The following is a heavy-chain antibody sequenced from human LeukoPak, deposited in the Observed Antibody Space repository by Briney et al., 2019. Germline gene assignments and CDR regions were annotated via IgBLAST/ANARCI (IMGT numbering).Heavy chain of an antibody. CDR3: ARGRQQLVLYNWFDP. CDR1: GGTFSSYT. D-gene: IGHD6-13*01. CDR2: IIPILGIA. Sequence: SVKVSCKASGGTFSSYTISWVRQAPGQGLEWMGRIIPILGIANYAQEFQGRVTITADKSTSTAYMELSSLRSEDTAVYYCARGRQQLVLYNWFDPWGQGTLVTVSS. V-gene: IGHV1-69*02. J-gene: IGHJ5*02.